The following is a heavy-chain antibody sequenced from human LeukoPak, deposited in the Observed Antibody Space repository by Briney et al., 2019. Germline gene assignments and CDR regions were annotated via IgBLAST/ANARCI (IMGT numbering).Heavy chain of an antibody. Sequence: GGSLRLSCAASGFTFSSYAMSWVRQAPGKGLEWVSAISGSGGSTYYADSVKGRFTISRDNSKNTLYLQMNSLRAEDTAVYYCARAVYYDSSGYLFDFWGQGTLVTVSS. V-gene: IGHV3-23*01. CDR2: ISGSGGST. J-gene: IGHJ4*02. CDR3: ARAVYYDSSGYLFDF. CDR1: GFTFSSYA. D-gene: IGHD3-22*01.